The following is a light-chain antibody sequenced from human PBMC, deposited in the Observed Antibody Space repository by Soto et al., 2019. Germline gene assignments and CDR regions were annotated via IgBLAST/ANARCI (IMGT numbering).Light chain of an antibody. Sequence: QLVLTQSPSASASLGASVKLTCTLSSGHSSYAIAWHQQQPEKGPRYLMKLNSDGSHSKGDGIPDRFSGSSSGAERYLTSSSLQSADEADYYCQTWGTGIWVFGGGTKLTVL. CDR3: QTWGTGIWV. J-gene: IGLJ3*02. CDR1: SGHSSYA. V-gene: IGLV4-69*01. CDR2: LNSDGSH.